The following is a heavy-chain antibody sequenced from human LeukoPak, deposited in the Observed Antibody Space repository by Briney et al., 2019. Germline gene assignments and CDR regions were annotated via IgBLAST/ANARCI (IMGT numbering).Heavy chain of an antibody. CDR2: IRYDGSNK. Sequence: GGSLRLSCAASGFTFCSFGIHWVRQAPGQGLEWVAFIRYDGSNKYYADSVKGRFTISRDISTNTLYLQRNSLRAEDTAVYYCARGGAAGRIDYWGQGTLVTVSS. J-gene: IGHJ4*02. CDR1: GFTFCSFG. D-gene: IGHD6-13*01. CDR3: ARGGAAGRIDY. V-gene: IGHV3-30*02.